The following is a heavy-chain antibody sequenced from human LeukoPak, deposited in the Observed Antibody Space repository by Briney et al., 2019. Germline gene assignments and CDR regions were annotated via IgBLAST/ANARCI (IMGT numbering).Heavy chain of an antibody. Sequence: GGSLRLSCAASGFPCSTYWMSWVPQAPGKELEWVANMKQDGTEKYYVDSVKGRFTISRDNAKSSLSLQMNSLRAEDTAVYYCARSRYAEQQLSIFDYWGQGTLVTVSS. CDR2: MKQDGTEK. V-gene: IGHV3-7*01. J-gene: IGHJ4*02. CDR1: GFPCSTYW. CDR3: ARSRYAEQQLSIFDY. D-gene: IGHD6-13*01.